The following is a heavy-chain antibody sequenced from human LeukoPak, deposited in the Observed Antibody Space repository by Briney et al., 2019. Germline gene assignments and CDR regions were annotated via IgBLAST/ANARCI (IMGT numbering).Heavy chain of an antibody. CDR1: GFTFSNAL. J-gene: IGHJ1*01. D-gene: IGHD2-2*01. CDR2: IKSKTDGGTT. CDR3: TARYCRSTSCYGEYFQR. V-gene: IGHV3-15*01. Sequence: PGGSLRLSCAASGFTFSNALMSGVRQAPGKGLEWVGRIKSKTDGGTTDYAAPVKGRFTISRDDSKNTLYLQMNSLKTEDTAVYYCTARYCRSTSCYGEYFQRWGQGTLVTVSS.